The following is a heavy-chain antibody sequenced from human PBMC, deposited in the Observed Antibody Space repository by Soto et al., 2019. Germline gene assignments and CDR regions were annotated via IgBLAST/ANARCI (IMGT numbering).Heavy chain of an antibody. D-gene: IGHD3-16*02. J-gene: IGHJ5*02. CDR2: ISSSSSTI. Sequence: EVQLVESGGGLVQPGGSLRLSCAASGFTFSSYSMNWDRQAPGKGLEWVSYISSSSSTIYYADSVKGRFTISRDNAKNSLYLQMNSLRDEDTAVYYCARGVGDYVWGSYRTYNWFDPWGQGTLVTVSS. CDR1: GFTFSSYS. CDR3: ARGVGDYVWGSYRTYNWFDP. V-gene: IGHV3-48*02.